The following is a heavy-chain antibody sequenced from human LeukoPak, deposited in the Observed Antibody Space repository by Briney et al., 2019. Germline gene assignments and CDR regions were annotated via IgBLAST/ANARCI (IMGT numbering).Heavy chain of an antibody. CDR3: ARRFVWDSSSSYFDY. V-gene: IGHV1-18*01. Sequence: GASVKVSCKASGYTFTSYGISWVRQAPGQGLEWMGWISAYNGNTNYAQQLQGRVTMTTDTSTSTAYMELRSLRSDDTAVYYCARRFVWDSSSSYFDYWGQGTLVTVSS. J-gene: IGHJ4*02. D-gene: IGHD6-6*01. CDR1: GYTFTSYG. CDR2: ISAYNGNT.